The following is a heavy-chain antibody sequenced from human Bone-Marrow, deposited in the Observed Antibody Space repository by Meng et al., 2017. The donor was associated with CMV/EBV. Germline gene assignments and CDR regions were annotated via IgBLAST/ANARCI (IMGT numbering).Heavy chain of an antibody. J-gene: IGHJ5*02. CDR2: IYYSGST. CDR1: GGSISSGGYY. V-gene: IGHV4-31*03. Sequence: SETLSLTCTVSGGSISSGGYYWSWIRQHPGKGLEWIGYIYYSGSTYYNPSLKGRVTISVDTSKNQFSLKLSSVTAADTAVYYCARGRVGAQYNWFDPWGQGTLVTVSS. D-gene: IGHD1-26*01. CDR3: ARGRVGAQYNWFDP.